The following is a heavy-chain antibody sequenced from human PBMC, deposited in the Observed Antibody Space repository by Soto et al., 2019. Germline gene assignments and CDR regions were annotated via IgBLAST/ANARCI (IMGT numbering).Heavy chain of an antibody. CDR1: GYTFTNYG. V-gene: IGHV1-18*01. CDR2: ICAYNGNT. CDR3: AGEGQAPYYYYGMDV. Sequence: QVQVVQSGDEVKKPGASVKVSCKASGYTFTNYGFSWVRQAPGQGLEWMGLICAYNGNTKEAEKFQGIVTMTKDTSTMKAHMEKRSLRADDTGVYYCAGEGQAPYYYYGMDVWGKGTALTVSS. J-gene: IGHJ6*04.